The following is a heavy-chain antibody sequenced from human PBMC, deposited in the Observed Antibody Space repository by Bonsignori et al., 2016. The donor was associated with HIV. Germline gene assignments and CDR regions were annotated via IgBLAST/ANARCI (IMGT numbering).Heavy chain of an antibody. J-gene: IGHJ4*02. CDR3: VERGLGGMD. CDR2: IHAAGDTT. Sequence: QLMESGGGLVQPGASLRLSCVASGFNFSIYVMTWVRQAPGKGLEWVSAIHAAGDTTYYADSVEGRFTISRDNSKNTLYLEMNSLGAEDTALYYCVERGLGGMDWGQGTRGHRLL. CDR1: GFNFSIYV. D-gene: IGHD3-16*01. V-gene: IGHV3-23*01.